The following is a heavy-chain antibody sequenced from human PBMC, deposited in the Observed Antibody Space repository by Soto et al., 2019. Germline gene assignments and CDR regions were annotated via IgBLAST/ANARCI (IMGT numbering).Heavy chain of an antibody. V-gene: IGHV3-66*01. Sequence: EVQLVVSGGRLVQPGGSLRLSCVASGFTINRNDMMWVRQAPGKGLEWLAHIHSNGATYYANSVKGRFTISKDNSKNTLYFQMNSLRSEDTALYYCAAYGPNSGDGYWGQGTLVTVSS. CDR3: AAYGPNSGDGY. D-gene: IGHD4-17*01. J-gene: IGHJ4*02. CDR1: GFTINRND. CDR2: IHSNGAT.